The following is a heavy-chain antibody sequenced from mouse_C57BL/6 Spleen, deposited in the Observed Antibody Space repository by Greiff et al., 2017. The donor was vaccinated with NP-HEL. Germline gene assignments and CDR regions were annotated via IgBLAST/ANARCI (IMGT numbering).Heavy chain of an antibody. CDR3: ARRRGYDGYLAMDY. CDR2: INPSSGYT. CDR1: GYTFTSYS. D-gene: IGHD2-3*01. V-gene: IGHV1-4*01. Sequence: VQLQQSGAELARPGASVKMSCKASGYTFTSYSMPWVKQRPGQGLEWIGYINPSSGYTKYNQKFKDKATLTADKSSSTAYMQLSSLTSEDSAVYDWARRRGYDGYLAMDYWGQGTSVTVSS. J-gene: IGHJ4*01.